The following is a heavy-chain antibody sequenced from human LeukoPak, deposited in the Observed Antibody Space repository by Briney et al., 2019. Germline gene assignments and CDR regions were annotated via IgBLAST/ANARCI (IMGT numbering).Heavy chain of an antibody. J-gene: IGHJ4*02. Sequence: RGASPRLSCAASGFTFSSYWMSWVRQAPGKGLEWVADIKQDGSEKNYVDSVKGRFTISRDNAKNSLYLQMNSLRAEDTAVYYCARAIGIWSGYSYWGQGTLVTVSS. CDR2: IKQDGSEK. V-gene: IGHV3-7*01. CDR3: ARAIGIWSGYSY. D-gene: IGHD3-3*01. CDR1: GFTFSSYW.